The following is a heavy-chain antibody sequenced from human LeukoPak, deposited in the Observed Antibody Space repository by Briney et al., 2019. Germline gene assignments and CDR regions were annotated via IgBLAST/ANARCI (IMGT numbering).Heavy chain of an antibody. CDR3: ARDLYYYDSSGYYLY. CDR2: TNPNSGGT. V-gene: IGHV1-2*02. CDR1: GYTFTGYY. Sequence: ASVKVSCKASGYTFTGYYMHWVRQAPGQGLEWMGWTNPNSGGTNYAQKFQGRVTMTRDTSISTAYMELSRLRSDDTAVYYCARDLYYYDSSGYYLYWGQGTLVTVSS. D-gene: IGHD3-22*01. J-gene: IGHJ4*02.